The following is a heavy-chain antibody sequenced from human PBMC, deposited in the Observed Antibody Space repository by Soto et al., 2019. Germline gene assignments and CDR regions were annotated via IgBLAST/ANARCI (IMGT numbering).Heavy chain of an antibody. CDR2: INHSGST. J-gene: IGHJ4*02. Sequence: SETLSLTCAVYGGSFSGYYWSWIRQPPGKGLEWIGEINHSGSTNYNPSLKSRVTISVDTSKNQFSLKLSSVTAADTAVYYCARGRYYYDSSGYYVHFDYWGQGTLVTVSS. V-gene: IGHV4-34*01. D-gene: IGHD3-22*01. CDR3: ARGRYYYDSSGYYVHFDY. CDR1: GGSFSGYY.